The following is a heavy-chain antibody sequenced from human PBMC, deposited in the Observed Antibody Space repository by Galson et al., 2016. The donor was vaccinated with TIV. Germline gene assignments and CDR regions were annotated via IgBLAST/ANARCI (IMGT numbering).Heavy chain of an antibody. Sequence: SVKVSCKASGGTFSSPAISWGFSSSAVNWVRQAPGEGLEWMGRIIPMFGTANYAQKFQGRVTMTRNTSVRTAYMELSSLRSEDTAVYYCARSGDYGDYWGQGTLVTVSS. V-gene: IGHV1-69*05. CDR3: ARSGDYGDY. CDR1: GGTFSSPA. D-gene: IGHD4-17*01. CDR2: IIPMFGTA. J-gene: IGHJ4*02.